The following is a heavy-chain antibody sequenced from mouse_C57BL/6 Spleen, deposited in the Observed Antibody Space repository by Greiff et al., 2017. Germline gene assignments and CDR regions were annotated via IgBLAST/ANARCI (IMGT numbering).Heavy chain of an antibody. CDR3: ARDTTVVVYWYFDV. D-gene: IGHD1-1*01. V-gene: IGHV5-17*01. CDR1: GFTFSDYG. J-gene: IGHJ1*03. Sequence: DVHLVESGGGLVKPGGSLKLSCAASGFTFSDYGMHWVRQAPEKGLEWVAYISSGSSTIYYADTVKGRFTISRDNAKNTLFLQMTSLRSEDTAMYYCARDTTVVVYWYFDVWGTGTTVTVSS. CDR2: ISSGSSTI.